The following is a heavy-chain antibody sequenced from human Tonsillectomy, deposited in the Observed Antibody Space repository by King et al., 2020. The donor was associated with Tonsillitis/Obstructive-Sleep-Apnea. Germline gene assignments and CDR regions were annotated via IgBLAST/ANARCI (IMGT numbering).Heavy chain of an antibody. CDR2: IDHSGSS. V-gene: IGHV4-34*01. D-gene: IGHD6-13*01. CDR3: AREHSSSLDY. Sequence: VQLQQWGAGLLKPSETLSLTCAVYGGSFSGYYWNWIRQPPGKGLEWIGEIDHSGSSNYNPSLKSRVTIPVDTSKNQFSLKLSSVTAADTAVYYCAREHSSSLDYWGQGTLVTVSS. CDR1: GGSFSGYY. J-gene: IGHJ4*02.